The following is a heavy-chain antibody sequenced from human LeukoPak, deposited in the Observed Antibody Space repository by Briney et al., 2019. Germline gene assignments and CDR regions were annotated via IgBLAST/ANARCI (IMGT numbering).Heavy chain of an antibody. D-gene: IGHD1-26*01. CDR1: GFTFDDHA. Sequence: PGGSLRLSCAASGFTFDDHAMHWVRQAPGKGLEWVSGINWNSGSMGYADSVKGRFTISRDNAKNSLYLQMDSLGTEDTALYYCAKDQRSDRDAFDIWGQGTMVTVSS. CDR3: AKDQRSDRDAFDI. CDR2: INWNSGSM. J-gene: IGHJ3*02. V-gene: IGHV3-9*01.